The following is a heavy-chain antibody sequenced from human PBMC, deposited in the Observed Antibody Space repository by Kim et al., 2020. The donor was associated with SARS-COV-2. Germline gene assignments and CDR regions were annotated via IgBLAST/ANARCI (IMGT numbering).Heavy chain of an antibody. Sequence: GGSLRLSCAASGFTFSDYDMSWIRQAPGKGLEWVSYISSSSSYTNYADSVKGRFTISRDNAKNSLYLQMNSLRAEDTAVYYCATDDSSGYTSENWGQGTLVTVSS. CDR1: GFTFSDYD. V-gene: IGHV3-11*03. J-gene: IGHJ4*02. CDR3: ATDDSSGYTSEN. CDR2: ISSSSSYT. D-gene: IGHD3-22*01.